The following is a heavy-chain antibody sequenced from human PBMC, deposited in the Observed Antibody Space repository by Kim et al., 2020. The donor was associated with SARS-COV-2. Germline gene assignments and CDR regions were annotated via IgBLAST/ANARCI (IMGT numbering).Heavy chain of an antibody. Sequence: SETLSLTCTVSVGSISSSNYYWAWVRQPPGKGLEWIGTIYHSGRTYYNPSLQSRLTISVDTSKNHFSLNLSSVTAADTAVYFCARTYGRYPHGAFDLWGQGTIVTVSS. CDR2: IYHSGRT. CDR1: VGSISSSNYY. D-gene: IGHD4-17*01. V-gene: IGHV4-39*02. J-gene: IGHJ3*01. CDR3: ARTYGRYPHGAFDL.